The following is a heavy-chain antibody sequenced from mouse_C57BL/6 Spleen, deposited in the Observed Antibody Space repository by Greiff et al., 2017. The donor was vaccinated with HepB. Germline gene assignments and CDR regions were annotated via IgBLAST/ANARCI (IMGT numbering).Heavy chain of an antibody. J-gene: IGHJ2*01. CDR2: INPYNGGT. CDR1: GYTFTDYY. Sequence: EVQLQQSGPVLVKPGASVKMSCKASGYTFTDYYMNWVKQSHGKSLEWIGVINPYNGGTSYNQKFKGKATLTVDKSSSTAYMELNSLTSADSAVYYCARTSLAPGDYWGQGTTLTVSS. CDR3: ARTSLAPGDY. V-gene: IGHV1-19*01. D-gene: IGHD6-1*01.